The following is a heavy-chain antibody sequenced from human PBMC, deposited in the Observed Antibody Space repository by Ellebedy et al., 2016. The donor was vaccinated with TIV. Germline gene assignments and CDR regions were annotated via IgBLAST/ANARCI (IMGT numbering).Heavy chain of an antibody. CDR3: ARDYGTSGSYYYYYGMDV. V-gene: IGHV4-38-2*02. Sequence: SETLSLTXTVFDDSASSDNYWGWFRQSPGKGLEWIGSIYHSGSTHYNPSLKSRVTISVDTSKNQFSLKLNSVTAADTAVYYCARDYGTSGSYYYYYGMDVWGQGTTVTVS. J-gene: IGHJ6*02. D-gene: IGHD2-8*01. CDR2: IYHSGST. CDR1: DDSASSDNY.